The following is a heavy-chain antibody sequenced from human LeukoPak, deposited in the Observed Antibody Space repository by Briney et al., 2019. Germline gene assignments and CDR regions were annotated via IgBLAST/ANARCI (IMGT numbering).Heavy chain of an antibody. D-gene: IGHD3-10*01. CDR3: ARGGSFYYYMDV. V-gene: IGHV4-4*07. J-gene: IGHJ6*03. CDR2: IYDIGST. Sequence: SETLSLTCTVSPDSVTDYYWSWIRQPVGKGLEWIGYIYDIGSTNYNPPLQSRVTMSVDRSKNQFSLKLTSVTAADTAVYYCARGGSFYYYMDVWGKGTTVTVSS. CDR1: PDSVTDYY.